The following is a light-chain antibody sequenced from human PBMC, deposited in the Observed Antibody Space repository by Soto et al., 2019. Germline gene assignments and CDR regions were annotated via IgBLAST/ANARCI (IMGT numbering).Light chain of an antibody. J-gene: IGKJ5*01. V-gene: IGKV1-5*02. CDR1: QSISSW. Sequence: DLQITHSPSPLTASVAASANTICRFSQSISSWLAWYQQKPGKAPKALISDASTLRSGVPSRFSGGGSGTEFTLTISSLQPDDFATYYCQQYNTYSSFGQGTRLEI. CDR2: DAS. CDR3: QQYNTYSS.